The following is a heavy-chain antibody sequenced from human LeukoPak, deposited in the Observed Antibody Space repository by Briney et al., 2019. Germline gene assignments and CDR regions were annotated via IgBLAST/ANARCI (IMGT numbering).Heavy chain of an antibody. CDR2: ISAYNGNT. Sequence: ASVKVSCKASGGTFSSYAISWVRQAPGQGLEWMGWISAYNGNTDYAQKLQGRVTMTTDTSTSTAYMELRSLRSDDTAVYYCARAGGRELLEGHFDYWGQGTLVTVSS. D-gene: IGHD1-26*01. V-gene: IGHV1-18*01. CDR3: ARAGGRELLEGHFDY. J-gene: IGHJ4*02. CDR1: GGTFSSYA.